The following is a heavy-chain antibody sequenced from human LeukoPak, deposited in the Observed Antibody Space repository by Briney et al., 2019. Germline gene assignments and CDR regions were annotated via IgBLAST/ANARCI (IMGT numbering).Heavy chain of an antibody. D-gene: IGHD5-18*01. CDR2: ISSSSSYI. CDR3: ARAVDTAMVYYMDV. J-gene: IGHJ6*03. Sequence: PGGSLRLSCAASGFTLSSYSMNWVRQAPGKGLEWVSSISSSSSYIYYADSVKGRFTISRDNAKNSLYLQMNSLRAEDTAVYYCARAVDTAMVYYMDVWGKGTTVTVSS. CDR1: GFTLSSYS. V-gene: IGHV3-21*01.